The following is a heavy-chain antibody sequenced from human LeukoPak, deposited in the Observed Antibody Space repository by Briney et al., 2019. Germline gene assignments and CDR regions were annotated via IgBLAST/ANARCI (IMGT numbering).Heavy chain of an antibody. CDR1: GGSFSGYY. Sequence: SETLSLTCAVYGGSFSGYYWSWIRQPPGKGLEWIGEINHSGSTNYNPSLKSRVTISVDTSKNQFSLKLSSVTAADTAVYYCARLPIAAAGSYAYYHYYMDVWGKGTTVTISS. V-gene: IGHV4-34*01. J-gene: IGHJ6*03. CDR2: INHSGST. D-gene: IGHD6-13*01. CDR3: ARLPIAAAGSYAYYHYYMDV.